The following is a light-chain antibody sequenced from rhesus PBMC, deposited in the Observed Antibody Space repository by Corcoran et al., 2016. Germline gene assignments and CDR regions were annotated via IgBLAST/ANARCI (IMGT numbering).Light chain of an antibody. J-gene: IGKJ2*01. V-gene: IGKV1-33*02. CDR2: EAS. CDR3: QHYYSTPYS. CDR1: QGITNA. Sequence: DIQMTQSPSSLSASVGDRVTITCRASQGITNALAWYQQKPGETPKLLIYEASSLQSGIPSRFSCSGSGTDFTLTISSLQSEDFATYYCQHYYSTPYSFGQGTKVEIK.